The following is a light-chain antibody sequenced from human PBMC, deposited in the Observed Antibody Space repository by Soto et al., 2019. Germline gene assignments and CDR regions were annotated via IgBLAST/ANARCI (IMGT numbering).Light chain of an antibody. CDR3: SSYTSSSTYV. J-gene: IGLJ1*01. CDR1: SGDVGGYNY. CDR2: EVS. V-gene: IGLV2-14*01. Sequence: QSLLTEPASVSVSPGQSITMSCTGTSGDVGGYNYVSWYQQHPGKAPKLMIYEVSNRPSGVSNRFSGSKSGNTASLAISGLQAEDEADYYCSSYTSSSTYVFGTGTKVTVL.